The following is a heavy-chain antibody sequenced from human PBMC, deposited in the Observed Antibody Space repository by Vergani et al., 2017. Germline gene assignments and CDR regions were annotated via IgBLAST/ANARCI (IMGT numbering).Heavy chain of an antibody. CDR2: ISSSGSTI. Sequence: QVQLVESGGGLVKPGGSLRLSCAASGFTFSDYYMSWIRQAPGKGLEWVSYISSSGSTIYYADSVKGRFTISRDNAKNSLYLQMNSLRAEDTAVYYCASRRYYYDSSGYYPDAFDIWGQGTMVTVSS. CDR3: ASRRYYYDSSGYYPDAFDI. V-gene: IGHV3-11*01. CDR1: GFTFSDYY. J-gene: IGHJ3*02. D-gene: IGHD3-22*01.